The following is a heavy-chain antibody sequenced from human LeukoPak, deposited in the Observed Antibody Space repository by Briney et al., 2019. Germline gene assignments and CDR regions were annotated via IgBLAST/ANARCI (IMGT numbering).Heavy chain of an antibody. V-gene: IGHV3-7*01. CDR3: ARGAYYYED. D-gene: IGHD3-22*01. J-gene: IGHJ4*02. Sequence: GGSLRLSCAASELTSSTSWMSWVRQAPGKGLEWVAQTKQDGSEKYYVDSVKGRFTTSRDKNSLFLQMNSVRAEDTAVYYCARGAYYYEDWGQGTLVTVSS. CDR2: TKQDGSEK. CDR1: ELTSSTSW.